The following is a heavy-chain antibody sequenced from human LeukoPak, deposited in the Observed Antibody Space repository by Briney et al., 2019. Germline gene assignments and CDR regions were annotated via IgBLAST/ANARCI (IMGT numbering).Heavy chain of an antibody. CDR3: ARDGVLRYFDWATEYYYYYMDV. D-gene: IGHD3-9*01. CDR2: INPKSGGT. CDR1: GYTFTGYY. V-gene: IGHV1-2*02. J-gene: IGHJ6*03. Sequence: GASVKVSCKASGYTFTGYYMHWVRQAPGQGLEWMGWINPKSGGTNYAQKFQGRVTMTRNTSISTAYMELSRLRSDDTAVYYCARDGVLRYFDWATEYYYYYMDVWGKGTTVTVSS.